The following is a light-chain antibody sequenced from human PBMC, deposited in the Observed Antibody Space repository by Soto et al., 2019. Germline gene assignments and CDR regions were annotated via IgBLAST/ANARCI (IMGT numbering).Light chain of an antibody. CDR1: SSDVGGYNY. J-gene: IGLJ1*01. V-gene: IGLV2-8*01. CDR3: SSYAGSSNV. Sequence: QSALTQPPSASGSPGQSVAISCTGTSSDVGGYNYVSWYQQHPGKAPKLMIYEVNKRPSGVPDRLSGSKSGNTASLTVSGLQAEDEADYYCSSYAGSSNVFGTRTKVTVL. CDR2: EVN.